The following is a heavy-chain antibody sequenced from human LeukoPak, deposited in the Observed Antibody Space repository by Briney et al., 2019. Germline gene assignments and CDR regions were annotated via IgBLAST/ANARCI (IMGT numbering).Heavy chain of an antibody. CDR3: ARDGDSSGYYQPFDY. Sequence: PGGSLRLSCAASGFTFSSYWMSWVRQAPGKGLEWVANIKQDGSEKYYVDSVKGRFTISRDNAKNSLCLQMNSLRAEDTAVYYCARDGDSSGYYQPFDYWGQGTLVTVSS. CDR2: IKQDGSEK. V-gene: IGHV3-7*01. D-gene: IGHD3-22*01. CDR1: GFTFSSYW. J-gene: IGHJ4*02.